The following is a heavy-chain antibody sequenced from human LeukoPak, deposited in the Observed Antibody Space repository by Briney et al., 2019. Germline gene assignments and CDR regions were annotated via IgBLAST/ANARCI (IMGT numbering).Heavy chain of an antibody. CDR1: GGSFSGYY. CDR3: ARIDADYGDYGYYYYYMDV. D-gene: IGHD4-17*01. V-gene: IGHV4-34*01. CDR2: INHSGST. J-gene: IGHJ6*03. Sequence: PSETLSLTCAVYGGSFSGYYWSWIRQPPGKGLEWIGEINHSGSTNYNPSLKSRVTISVDTSKNQFSLKLSSVTAADTAVYYCARIDADYGDYGYYYYYMDVWGKGTTVTVSS.